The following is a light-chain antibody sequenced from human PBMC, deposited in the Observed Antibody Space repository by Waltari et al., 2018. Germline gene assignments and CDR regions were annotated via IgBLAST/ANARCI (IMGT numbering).Light chain of an antibody. CDR3: SSYISSSTLEL. CDR2: DVS. V-gene: IGLV2-14*03. CDR1: SSHVGTSNY. J-gene: IGLJ2*01. Sequence: QSALTQPASVSGSPGQSITISCPGTSSHVGTSNYVSWYQQHPGKAPKLMIFDVSIRPSGVSNRFSGSKSGNTASLTISGLQAEDEADYYCSSYISSSTLELFGGGTSLTVL.